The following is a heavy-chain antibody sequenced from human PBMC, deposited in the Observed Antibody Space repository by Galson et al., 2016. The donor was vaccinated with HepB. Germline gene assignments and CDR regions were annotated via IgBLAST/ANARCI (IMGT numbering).Heavy chain of an antibody. D-gene: IGHD3-22*01. Sequence: SLRLSCAASGFTFSSYWMTWVRQAPGKGLEWVANIKRDGSQNNYVDSVTGRFTISSDNAKNSLYLQMSSLRAEDTAVYYCARDQTHYDTSAYYDYLDIWGQGTMVTVSS. J-gene: IGHJ3*02. CDR2: IKRDGSQN. CDR3: ARDQTHYDTSAYYDYLDI. CDR1: GFTFSSYW. V-gene: IGHV3-7*04.